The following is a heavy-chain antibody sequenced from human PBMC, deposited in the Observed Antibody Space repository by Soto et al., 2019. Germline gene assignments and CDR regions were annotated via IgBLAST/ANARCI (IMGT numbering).Heavy chain of an antibody. CDR2: IDAYNGNT. J-gene: IGHJ3*02. Sequence: ASVKVSCKVSGYTLTELSMHWVRQAPGKGLEWMGCIDAYNGNTIYAQKLQGRVTMTTDTSTSTAYMELSSLRSDDTAVYYCARDRGAFDIWGQGTMVTVSS. CDR1: GYTLTELS. CDR3: ARDRGAFDI. V-gene: IGHV1-24*01.